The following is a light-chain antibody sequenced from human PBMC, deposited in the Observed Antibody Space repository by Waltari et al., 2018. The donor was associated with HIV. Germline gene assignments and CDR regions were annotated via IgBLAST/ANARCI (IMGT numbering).Light chain of an antibody. Sequence: DIHLSLSPSSLPASVGGSVPITCRASESIYPYLNWFQHTPKNAPKLIIFAASNLESGVPSRFRGRGSGAVFTLTISSLQLGDFATYYCQQSRSTPLTFGGGTRVE. J-gene: IGKJ4*02. CDR1: ESIYPY. CDR3: QQSRSTPLT. CDR2: AAS. V-gene: IGKV1-39*01.